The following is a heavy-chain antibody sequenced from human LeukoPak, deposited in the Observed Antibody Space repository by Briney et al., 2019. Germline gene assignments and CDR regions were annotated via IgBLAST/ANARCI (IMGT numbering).Heavy chain of an antibody. CDR3: TILIAAAGNY. CDR2: ISYSSSTI. CDR1: GFIFSSYW. V-gene: IGHV3-48*01. J-gene: IGHJ4*02. Sequence: PGGSLRLSCAASGFIFSSYWMHWVRQAPGKGLEWVSYISYSSSTIYYADSVRGRFTISRDNAKNSLYLQMNSLRAEDTAVYYCTILIAAAGNYWGQGTLVTVSS. D-gene: IGHD6-13*01.